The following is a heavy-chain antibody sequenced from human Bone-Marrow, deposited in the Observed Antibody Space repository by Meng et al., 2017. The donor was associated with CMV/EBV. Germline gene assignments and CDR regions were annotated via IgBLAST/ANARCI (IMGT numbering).Heavy chain of an antibody. J-gene: IGHJ4*02. CDR1: GYTFTSYG. D-gene: IGHD1-26*01. Sequence: ASVKVSCKASGYTFTSYGISWVRQAPGQGLEWMGWISAYNGNTNYAQKLQGRVTMTTDTSTSTAYMELRSPRSDDTAVYYCARATWSIVGATTSDYWGQGTLVTVSS. CDR3: ARATWSIVGATTSDY. CDR2: ISAYNGNT. V-gene: IGHV1-18*01.